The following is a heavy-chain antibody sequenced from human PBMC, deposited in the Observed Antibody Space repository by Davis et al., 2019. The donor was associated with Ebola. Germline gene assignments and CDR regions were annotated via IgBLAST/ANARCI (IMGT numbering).Heavy chain of an antibody. V-gene: IGHV4-34*01. CDR1: GGSVSSRDNYY. Sequence: MPSETLSLTCFVSGGSVSSRDNYYWSWIRQPPGKGLEWIGEINHSGSTNYNPSLKSRVTISVGTSKNQFSLKLSSVTAADTAVYYCARGPRGSITIFWPTFDYWGQGTLVTVSS. J-gene: IGHJ4*02. CDR3: ARGPRGSITIFWPTFDY. D-gene: IGHD3-9*01. CDR2: INHSGST.